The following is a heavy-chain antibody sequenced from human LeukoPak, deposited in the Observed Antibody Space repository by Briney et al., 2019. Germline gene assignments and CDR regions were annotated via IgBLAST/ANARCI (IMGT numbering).Heavy chain of an antibody. V-gene: IGHV3-9*01. J-gene: IGHJ4*02. CDR2: ISWNGDNI. D-gene: IGHD3-9*01. CDR1: GFTFDDYA. CDR3: VKGGGDFDWIRDYFDS. Sequence: GGSLRLSCAASGFTFDDYAMHWVRQAPGKGLEWVSGISWNGDNIGYADFVKGRFTISRDDAKNSLYLQMNRLRPEDTALYYCVKGGGDFDWIRDYFDSWGQGTLVTVSS.